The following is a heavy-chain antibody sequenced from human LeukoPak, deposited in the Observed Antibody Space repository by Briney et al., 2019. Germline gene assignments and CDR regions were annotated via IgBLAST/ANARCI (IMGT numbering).Heavy chain of an antibody. J-gene: IGHJ5*02. Sequence: PSETLSLTCTVSGGSISSSSYYWGWIRQPPGKGLEWIGSIYYSGSTYYNPSLKSRVTISVDTSKNQFSPKLSSVTAADTAVYYCARHRYYYDSSGYRWFDPWGQGTLVTVSS. CDR1: GGSISSSSYY. V-gene: IGHV4-39*01. CDR2: IYYSGST. CDR3: ARHRYYYDSSGYRWFDP. D-gene: IGHD3-22*01.